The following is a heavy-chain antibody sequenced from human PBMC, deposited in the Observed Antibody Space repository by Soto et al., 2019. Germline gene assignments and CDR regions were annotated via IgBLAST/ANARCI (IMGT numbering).Heavy chain of an antibody. D-gene: IGHD2-15*01. CDR1: GGSFSGYY. Sequence: PSETLSLTCAVYGGSFSGYYWSWIRQSPGKGLEWIGEINHSGSTNYNPSLKSRVTISVDTSKNQFSLKLSSVTAADTAVYYCARGRGGWCSGGSCYRPLGYYGRDVWGQGTTVTVSS. J-gene: IGHJ6*02. CDR2: INHSGST. V-gene: IGHV4-34*01. CDR3: ARGRGGWCSGGSCYRPLGYYGRDV.